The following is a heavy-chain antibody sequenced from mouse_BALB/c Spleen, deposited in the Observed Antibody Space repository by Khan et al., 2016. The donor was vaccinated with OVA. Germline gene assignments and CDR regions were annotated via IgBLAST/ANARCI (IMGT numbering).Heavy chain of an antibody. CDR1: GYTFTNFW. CDR3: AKGNTDVDYAMDY. D-gene: IGHD1-1*01. J-gene: IGHJ4*01. CDR2: IYPGGSYT. Sequence: LQESGAELVRPGTSVKMSCKAVGYTFTNFWIGWVKQRPGHGLEWVGDIYPGGSYTNYNEKFKGKATLTAETSSSTAYMQLSSLTSEDSAIYYCAKGNTDVDYAMDYWGQGTSVTVSS. V-gene: IGHV1-63*02.